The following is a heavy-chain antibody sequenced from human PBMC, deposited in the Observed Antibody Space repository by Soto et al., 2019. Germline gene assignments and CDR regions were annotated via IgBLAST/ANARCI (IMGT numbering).Heavy chain of an antibody. D-gene: IGHD2-2*01. J-gene: IGHJ4*02. V-gene: IGHV4-4*07. CDR3: ARDLRCSSTSCSYFDC. CDR2: IYTSGST. Sequence: SETLSLTCTVSGGSISSYYWSWIRQPAGKGLEWIGRIYTSGSTNYNPSLKSRVTMSVDTSKNQFSLKLSSVTAADTAVYYCARDLRCSSTSCSYFDCWGQGTLVTVSS. CDR1: GGSISSYY.